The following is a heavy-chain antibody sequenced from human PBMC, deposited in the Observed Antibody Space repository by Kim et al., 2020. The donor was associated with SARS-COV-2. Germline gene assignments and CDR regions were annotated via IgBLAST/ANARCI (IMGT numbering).Heavy chain of an antibody. CDR1: GGSISSGDYY. J-gene: IGHJ5*02. CDR2: IYYSGST. CDR3: ARSLGGLRFDP. D-gene: IGHD3-16*01. V-gene: IGHV4-30-4*01. Sequence: SETLSLTCTVSGGSISSGDYYWSWIRQPPGKGLEWIGYIYYSGSTYYNPSLKSRVTISVDTSKNQFSLKLSSVTAADTAVYYCARSLGGLRFDPWGQGTLVTVSS.